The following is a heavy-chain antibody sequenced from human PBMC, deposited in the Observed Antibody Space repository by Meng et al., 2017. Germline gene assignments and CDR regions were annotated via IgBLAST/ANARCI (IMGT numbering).Heavy chain of an antibody. D-gene: IGHD3-10*01. CDR3: ARKFTMVRGIYNWFDP. CDR2: IYYSGST. V-gene: IGHV4-31*01. CDR1: GGSISSGGYY. J-gene: IGHJ5*02. Sequence: QVQLQESGPGLVKPSQTLSLTCTVSGGSISSGGYYWSWIRQHPGKGLEWIGYIYYSGSTYYNPSLKSLVTISVDTSKNQFSLKLSSVTAADTAVYYCARKFTMVRGIYNWFDPWGQGTLVTVSS.